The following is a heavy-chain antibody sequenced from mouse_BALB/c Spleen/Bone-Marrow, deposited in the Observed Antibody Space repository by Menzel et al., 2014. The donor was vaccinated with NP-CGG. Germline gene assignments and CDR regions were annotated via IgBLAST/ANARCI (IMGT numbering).Heavy chain of an antibody. CDR3: ARHGDYYGSSLFAY. CDR2: INSDGGST. Sequence: EVMLVESGGGLVQPGESLKLSCESNEYEFPSHDMSWVRKTPEKRLELVAAINSDGGSTYHPDTMERRFIISRDNSKKTLYLQMSSLRSEDTAFYYCARHGDYYGSSLFAYWGQGTLVTVSA. CDR1: EYEFPSHD. J-gene: IGHJ3*01. D-gene: IGHD1-1*01. V-gene: IGHV5-2*01.